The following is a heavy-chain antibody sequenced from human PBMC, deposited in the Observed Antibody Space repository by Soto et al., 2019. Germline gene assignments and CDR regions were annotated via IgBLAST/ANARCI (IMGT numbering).Heavy chain of an antibody. Sequence: ASVKVSCKASGYTFTRYGISWVRQAPGQGLEWMGWISAYNGNTNYAQKLQGRVTMTTDTSTSTADMELRSLRSDDTAVYYCARDEDIVVVVAATHRFDYWGQGTLVTVSS. D-gene: IGHD2-15*01. J-gene: IGHJ4*02. CDR1: GYTFTRYG. V-gene: IGHV1-18*01. CDR3: ARDEDIVVVVAATHRFDY. CDR2: ISAYNGNT.